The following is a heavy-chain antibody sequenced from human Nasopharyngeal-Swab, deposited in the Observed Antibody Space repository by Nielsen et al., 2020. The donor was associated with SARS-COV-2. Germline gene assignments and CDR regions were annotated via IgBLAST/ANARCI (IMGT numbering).Heavy chain of an antibody. CDR2: ISAGGTT. CDR3: AKGSPGQCSSVTCTGAIYFDY. J-gene: IGHJ4*02. D-gene: IGHD2-2*01. V-gene: IGHV3-23*01. Sequence: GESLKISCAASGFSTSTYAMSWVRQAPGKGLEWVSAISAGGTTYYADSAKGRFTITGDNSKNTLYLQLNSLRDEDTAVYYCAKGSPGQCSSVTCTGAIYFDYWGQGTLVTVSS. CDR1: GFSTSTYA.